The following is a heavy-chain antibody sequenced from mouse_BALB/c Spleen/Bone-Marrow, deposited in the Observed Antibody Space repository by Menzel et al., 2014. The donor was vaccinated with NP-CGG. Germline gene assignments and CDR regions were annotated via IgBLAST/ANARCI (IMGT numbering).Heavy chain of an antibody. D-gene: IGHD1-1*01. J-gene: IGHJ2*01. Sequence: VQLKESGGGLVQPGGSLKLSCAASGFTFSSYGMSWVRQTPDKRLELVATINSNGGSTYYPDSVKGRFTISRDNAKNTLYLQMSSLKSEDTAMYYRARDYYGSSDYWGQGTTLTVSS. CDR2: INSNGGST. V-gene: IGHV5-6-3*01. CDR1: GFTFSSYG. CDR3: ARDYYGSSDY.